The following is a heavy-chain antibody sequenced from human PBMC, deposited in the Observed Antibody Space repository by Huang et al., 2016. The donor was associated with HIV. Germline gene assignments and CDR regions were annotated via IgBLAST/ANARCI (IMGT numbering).Heavy chain of an antibody. Sequence: QVQLVQSGAEVKKPGSSVKVSCKVSGGTFNNAISWVRQAPGQGLEWMGGISPIVGTPNYARKFQGRVTMTADESTSIAYRELSSLRSEDTAVYYCARGAPDLDSHLDHWGQGTLVTVSS. CDR1: GGTFNNA. D-gene: IGHD3-3*01. CDR2: ISPIVGTP. CDR3: ARGAPDLDSHLDH. J-gene: IGHJ4*02. V-gene: IGHV1-69*13.